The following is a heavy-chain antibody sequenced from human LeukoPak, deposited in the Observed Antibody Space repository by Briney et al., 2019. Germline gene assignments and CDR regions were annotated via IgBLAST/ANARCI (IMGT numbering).Heavy chain of an antibody. D-gene: IGHD3-10*01. Sequence: GGSLRLSCAASGFTFSSQAMSWVRQAPGKGLEYVSGITIGGDSTFYAGSVKGRFTISRDNSKNTLYLQLNGLSAEDTAVYHCVKGGGSGGQGRLDYWGQGSLVTVSS. CDR3: VKGGGSGGQGRLDY. CDR1: GFTFSSQA. V-gene: IGHV3-23*01. CDR2: ITIGGDST. J-gene: IGHJ4*02.